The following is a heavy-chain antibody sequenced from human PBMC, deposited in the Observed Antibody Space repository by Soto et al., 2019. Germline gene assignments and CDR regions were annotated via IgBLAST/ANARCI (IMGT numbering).Heavy chain of an antibody. CDR1: GGSIGSGGYS. Sequence: SETLSLTCAVSGGSIGSGGYSWSWIRQPPGKGLEWIGYMYHSGSTYYNPSLKSRVTISIDRSKNQFSLKLSSVTAADTAVYYCATVPDNWGQGILVTVSS. CDR3: ATVPDN. J-gene: IGHJ4*02. V-gene: IGHV4-30-2*01. CDR2: MYHSGST.